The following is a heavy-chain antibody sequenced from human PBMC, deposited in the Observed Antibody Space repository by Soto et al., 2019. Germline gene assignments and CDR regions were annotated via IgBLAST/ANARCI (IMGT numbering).Heavy chain of an antibody. CDR2: IYYSGST. CDR3: ARTYYYDSSGYRYYFDY. Sequence: XGTLSLTCTVSGGSISSYYWSWIRQPPGKGLEWIGYIYYSGSTNYNPSLKSRVTISVDTSKNQFSLKLSSVTAADTAVYYCARTYYYDSSGYRYYFDYWGQGTLVTVSS. CDR1: GGSISSYY. V-gene: IGHV4-59*01. D-gene: IGHD3-22*01. J-gene: IGHJ4*02.